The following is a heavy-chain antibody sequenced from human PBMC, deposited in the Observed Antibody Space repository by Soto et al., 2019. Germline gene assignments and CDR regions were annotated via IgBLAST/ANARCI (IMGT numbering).Heavy chain of an antibody. D-gene: IGHD5-18*01. V-gene: IGHV4-59*11. J-gene: IGHJ4*02. CDR3: AREGEYSYGYFDY. CDR1: GGSIHSPY. CDR2: ISYTGDT. Sequence: SETLSLTCTVSGGSIHSPYWSWIRQPPGRGLEWIGYISYTGDTNYNPSLKSRVTISLDTSKNQFSLRLSSVTVADTAVYFCAREGEYSYGYFDYWGQGSLVTVSS.